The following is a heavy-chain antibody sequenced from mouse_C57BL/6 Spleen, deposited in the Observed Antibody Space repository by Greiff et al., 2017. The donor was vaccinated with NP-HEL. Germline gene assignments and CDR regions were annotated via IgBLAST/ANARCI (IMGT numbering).Heavy chain of an antibody. CDR1: GFSLTSYA. CDR2: IWTGGGT. Sequence: VKLVESGPGLVAPSQSLSITCTVSGFSLTSYAISWVRQPPGKGLEWLGVIWTGGGTNYNSALKSRLSISKDNSKSQVFLKMNSLQTDDTARYYCARNKGRGVYYFDYWGQGTTLTVSS. CDR3: ARNKGRGVYYFDY. V-gene: IGHV2-9-1*01. J-gene: IGHJ2*01.